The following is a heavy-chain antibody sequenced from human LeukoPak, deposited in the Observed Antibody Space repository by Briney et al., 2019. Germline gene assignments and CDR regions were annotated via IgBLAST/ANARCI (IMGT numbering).Heavy chain of an antibody. D-gene: IGHD4-23*01. CDR3: ARGLGGRLRWKSGFDY. Sequence: SVKVSCKASGGTFSSYAISWVRQAPGQGLEWMGGIIPIFGTANYAQKFQGRVTITADESTSTAYMELSSLRSDDTAVYYCARGLGGRLRWKSGFDYWGQGTLVTVSS. J-gene: IGHJ4*02. CDR2: IIPIFGTA. CDR1: GGTFSSYA. V-gene: IGHV1-69*01.